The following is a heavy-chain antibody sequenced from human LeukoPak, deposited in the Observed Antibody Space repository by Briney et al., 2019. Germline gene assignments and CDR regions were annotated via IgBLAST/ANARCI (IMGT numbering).Heavy chain of an antibody. Sequence: GGSLRLSCAASGFTFSSYAMHWVRQAPGKGLEWAAVISYDGSNKFYADSVKGRFTISRDNSKNTLFLQMNSLRAEDTAVYYCARDWSQRAYSYGPDGEWGQGTLVTVSS. CDR2: ISYDGSNK. CDR3: ARDWSQRAYSYGPDGE. CDR1: GFTFSSYA. V-gene: IGHV3-30*01. D-gene: IGHD5-18*01. J-gene: IGHJ4*02.